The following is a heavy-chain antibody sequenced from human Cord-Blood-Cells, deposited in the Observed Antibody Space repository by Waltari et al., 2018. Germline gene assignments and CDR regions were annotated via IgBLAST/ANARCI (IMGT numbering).Heavy chain of an antibody. CDR2: ISCDGGST. J-gene: IGHJ4*02. Sequence: EVQLVESGGVVVQPGGALRLSCAASGLTFDGYTLHWGRQAPGKGLDGVSRISCDGGSTYYADSLKGRFTISRDNSKNSLYLQMNSLRTEDTALYYCAKEPGDYWGQGTLVTVSS. CDR3: AKEPGDY. V-gene: IGHV3-43*01. CDR1: GLTFDGYT. D-gene: IGHD3-10*01.